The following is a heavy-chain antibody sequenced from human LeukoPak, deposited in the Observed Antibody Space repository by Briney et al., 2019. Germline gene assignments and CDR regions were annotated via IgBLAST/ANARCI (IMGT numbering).Heavy chain of an antibody. Sequence: GGSLRLSCAASGFTVSSNYMSWVRQAPGKGLEWVSVIYSGGSTYYADSVKGRFSISRDNSKNTLYLQMNSLRAEDTAVYYCARRGGSPLGAFDIWGQGTMVTVSS. CDR2: IYSGGST. J-gene: IGHJ3*02. D-gene: IGHD1-26*01. CDR3: ARRGGSPLGAFDI. CDR1: GFTVSSNY. V-gene: IGHV3-53*01.